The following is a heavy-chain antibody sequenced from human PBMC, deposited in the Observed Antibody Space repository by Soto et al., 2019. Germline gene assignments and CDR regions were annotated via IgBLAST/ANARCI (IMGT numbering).Heavy chain of an antibody. D-gene: IGHD6-19*01. V-gene: IGHV3-33*01. CDR1: GVTFSSYG. CDR3: ARDYSSGWYVYYYYGMDV. CDR2: IWYDGSNK. J-gene: IGHJ6*02. Sequence: PGGSVRLSCSASGVTFSSYGMHWVRQTPGKGLEWVAVIWYDGSNKYYADSVKGRFTISRDNSKNTLYLQMNSLRAEDTAVYYCARDYSSGWYVYYYYGMDVWGQGTTVTVSS.